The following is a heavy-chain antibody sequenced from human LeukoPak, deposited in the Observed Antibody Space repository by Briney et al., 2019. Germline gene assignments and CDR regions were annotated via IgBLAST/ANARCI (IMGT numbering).Heavy chain of an antibody. CDR3: ARDAYKDRYFDY. Sequence: HPGGSLRLSCAASGFTISSYWMSWVRQAPGKGLEWVANIKQDGSEKYYVDSVKGRFTISRDNAKNSLYLQMNSLRAEDTAVYYCARDAYKDRYFDYWGQGTLVTVSS. J-gene: IGHJ4*02. V-gene: IGHV3-7*01. CDR1: GFTISSYW. CDR2: IKQDGSEK. D-gene: IGHD5-24*01.